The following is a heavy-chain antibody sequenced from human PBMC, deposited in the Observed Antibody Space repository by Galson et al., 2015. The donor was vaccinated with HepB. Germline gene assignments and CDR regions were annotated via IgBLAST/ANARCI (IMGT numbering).Heavy chain of an antibody. CDR2: VFPGDSDT. J-gene: IGHJ3*02. Sequence: QSGAEVKKPGESLKISCKASGYSFTNYWVAWVRQLPGKGLEWMGMVFPGDSDTRYGPAFQGQVTVSADKSIATAYLQWSSLKASDTAIYYCARNIVGPADHDAFDIWGQGTMVTVS. CDR3: ARNIVGPADHDAFDI. V-gene: IGHV5-51*01. D-gene: IGHD1-26*01. CDR1: GYSFTNYW.